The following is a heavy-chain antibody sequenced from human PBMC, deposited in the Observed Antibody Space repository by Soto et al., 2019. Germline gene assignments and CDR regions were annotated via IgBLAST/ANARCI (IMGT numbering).Heavy chain of an antibody. CDR1: GGSISSSSYY. V-gene: IGHV4-39*01. J-gene: IGHJ5*02. CDR3: LSCRASVENRFDP. Sequence: PSETLSLTCTVSGGSISSSSYYWGWIRQPPGKGLEWIGSIYYSGSTYYNPSLKSRVTISVDTSKNQFSLKLSSVTAADTAVYYFLSCRASVENRFDPWGQGSLVTVSS. CDR2: IYYSGST.